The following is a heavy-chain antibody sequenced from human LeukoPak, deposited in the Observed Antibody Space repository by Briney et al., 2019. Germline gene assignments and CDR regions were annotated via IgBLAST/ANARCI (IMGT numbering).Heavy chain of an antibody. Sequence: ASVKVSCKASGYTFTSYAMNWVRQAPGQGLEWMGWINTNTGNPTYAQGFTGRFVFSLDTSVSTAYLQISSLKAEDTAVYYCARVADSSGWYDFDYWGQGTLVTVSS. CDR2: INTNTGNP. CDR3: ARVADSSGWYDFDY. CDR1: GYTFTSYA. D-gene: IGHD6-19*01. J-gene: IGHJ4*02. V-gene: IGHV7-4-1*02.